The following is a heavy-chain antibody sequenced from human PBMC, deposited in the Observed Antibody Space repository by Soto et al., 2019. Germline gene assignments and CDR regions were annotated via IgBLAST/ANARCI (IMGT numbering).Heavy chain of an antibody. V-gene: IGHV1-24*01. CDR1: GYTLTELS. Sequence: ASVKVSCKVSGYTLTELSMHWVRQAPGKGLEWMGGFDPEDGETIYAQKFQGRVTMTEDTSTDTAYMELSTLRSEDTAVYYCATAVYGSGSWVRNYALDIWGQGTMVTVSS. CDR3: ATAVYGSGSWVRNYALDI. D-gene: IGHD3-10*01. CDR2: FDPEDGET. J-gene: IGHJ3*02.